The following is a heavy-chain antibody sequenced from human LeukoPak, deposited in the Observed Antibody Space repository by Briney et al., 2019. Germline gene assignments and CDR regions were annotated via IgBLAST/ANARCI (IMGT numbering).Heavy chain of an antibody. J-gene: IGHJ5*02. V-gene: IGHV1-18*01. CDR2: ISAYNGNT. D-gene: IGHD3-3*01. CDR3: ARDLSELRFLAWLSHDNWFDP. Sequence: ASVKVSCKASGYTFTSYGISWVRQAPGQGLEWMGWISAYNGNTNYAQKLQGRVTMTTDTSTSTAYMELRSLRSDDTAVYYCARDLSELRFLAWLSHDNWFDPWGQGTLVTVSS. CDR1: GYTFTSYG.